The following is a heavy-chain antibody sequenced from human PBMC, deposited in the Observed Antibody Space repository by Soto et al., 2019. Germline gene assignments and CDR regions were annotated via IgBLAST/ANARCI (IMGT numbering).Heavy chain of an antibody. V-gene: IGHV4-59*01. Sequence: SETLSLTCTVSGGSISSYYWSWIRQPPGKGLEWIGYIYYSGSTNYNPSLKSRVTISVDTSKNQFSLKLSSVTAADTAVYYCARDHHDSSGYYFDYWGQGTLVTVSS. CDR3: ARDHHDSSGYYFDY. J-gene: IGHJ4*02. CDR2: IYYSGST. D-gene: IGHD3-22*01. CDR1: GGSISSYY.